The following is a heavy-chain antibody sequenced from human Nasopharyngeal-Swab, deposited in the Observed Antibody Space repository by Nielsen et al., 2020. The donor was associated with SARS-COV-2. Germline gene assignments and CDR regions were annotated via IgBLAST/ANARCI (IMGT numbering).Heavy chain of an antibody. CDR1: GYTFTGYY. CDR2: INPNSGGT. J-gene: IGHJ6*03. D-gene: IGHD2-8*01. CDR3: ARGPGGYCTNGVCPNYYYMDV. V-gene: IGHV1-2*04. Sequence: ASVKVSCKASGYTFTGYYMHWVRQPPAQGLQWMGWINPNSGGTNYAQKFQGWVTMTRDTSISTAYMELSRLRSDDTAVYYCARGPGGYCTNGVCPNYYYMDVWGKGTTVTVSS.